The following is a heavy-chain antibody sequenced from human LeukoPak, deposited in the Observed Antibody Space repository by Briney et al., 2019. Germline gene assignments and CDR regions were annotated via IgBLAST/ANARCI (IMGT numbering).Heavy chain of an antibody. CDR3: HYYYYGMDV. CDR1: GYTFTGYY. CDR2: IIPNSGGT. J-gene: IGHJ6*02. V-gene: IGHV1-2*02. Sequence: GASVKVSCKASGYTFTGYYMHWVRQAPGQGLEWMGWIIPNSGGTNYAQKFQDRVTMTRDTSISTAYMELSRLRFDDTAVYYCHYYYYGMDVWGQGTTVTVSS.